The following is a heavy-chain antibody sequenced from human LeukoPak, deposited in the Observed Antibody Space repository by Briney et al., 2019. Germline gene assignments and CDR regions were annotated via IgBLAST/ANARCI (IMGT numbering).Heavy chain of an antibody. D-gene: IGHD3-22*01. Sequence: SETLSLTCTVSGGSISSDYWSWIRQPPEKGLEWIGCIYYSGSTNYNPSLKSRVTISVDMSKNQFSLKLSSVTAADTAVYYCARSGYALDYWGQGTLVTVSS. V-gene: IGHV4-59*12. CDR1: GGSISSDY. J-gene: IGHJ4*02. CDR2: IYYSGST. CDR3: ARSGYALDY.